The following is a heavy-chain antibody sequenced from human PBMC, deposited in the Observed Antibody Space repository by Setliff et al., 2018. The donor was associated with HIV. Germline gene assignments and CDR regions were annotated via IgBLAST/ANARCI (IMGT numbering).Heavy chain of an antibody. J-gene: IGHJ4*02. CDR2: ISFSGT. CDR3: AALPTTMILVGSYDS. CDR1: GGSVMSSVYY. D-gene: IGHD3-22*01. V-gene: IGHV4-39*07. Sequence: PSETLSLTCSVSGGSVMSSVYYWAWIRQPPGKGLEWIGSISFSGTYLNPSLKSRVTISVDRSKDQFSLKMTSVTAADTAIYYCAALPTTMILVGSYDSWGQGTLVTVS.